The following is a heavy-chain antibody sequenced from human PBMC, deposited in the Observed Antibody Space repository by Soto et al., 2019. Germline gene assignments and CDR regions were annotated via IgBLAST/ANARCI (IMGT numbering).Heavy chain of an antibody. J-gene: IGHJ3*02. CDR1: GGSITNSSYC. V-gene: IGHV4-39*01. D-gene: IGHD2-21*01. Sequence: QLQLQESGPGLVKPSETLSLTCTVSGGSITNSSYCWGWLRQPPGKGLEWIGSLCYSGSTYYNPSLKSRITISVDTSKNQLSLKLSSVTAADTAVYYCARHVVPKKYGDAFDIWGQGTMLTVSS. CDR3: ARHVVPKKYGDAFDI. CDR2: LCYSGST.